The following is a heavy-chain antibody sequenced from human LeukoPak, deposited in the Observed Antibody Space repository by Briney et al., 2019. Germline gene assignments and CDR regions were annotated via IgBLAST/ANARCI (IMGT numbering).Heavy chain of an antibody. CDR2: IDWDDDK. CDR3: ARTPPVAAAGSFDY. V-gene: IGHV2-70*11. CDR1: GFSLSTSGMC. D-gene: IGHD6-13*01. Sequence: SGPTLVNPTQTLTLTCTFSGFSLSTSGMCVSSIRQPPGKALEWLARIDWDDDKYYSTSLKTRLTISMDTSKNQVVLTMTNMDPVDTATYYCARTPPVAAAGSFDYWGQGTLVTVSS. J-gene: IGHJ4*02.